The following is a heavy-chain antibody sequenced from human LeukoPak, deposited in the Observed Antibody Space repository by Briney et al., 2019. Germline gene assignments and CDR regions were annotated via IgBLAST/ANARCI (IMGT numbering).Heavy chain of an antibody. CDR2: IYYSGST. CDR1: GGSISSYY. Sequence: SETLSLTCTVSGGSISSYYWSWIRQPPGKGLEWIGYIYYSGSTNYNPSLKSRVTISVDTSKNQFSLKLSSVTAADTAVYYCARSRYSSGWLDYWGQGTLVTVSS. J-gene: IGHJ4*02. D-gene: IGHD6-19*01. V-gene: IGHV4-59*01. CDR3: ARSRYSSGWLDY.